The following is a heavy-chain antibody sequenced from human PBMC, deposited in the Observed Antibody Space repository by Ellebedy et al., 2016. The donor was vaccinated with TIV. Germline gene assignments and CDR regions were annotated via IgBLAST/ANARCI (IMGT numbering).Heavy chain of an antibody. V-gene: IGHV1-69*10. CDR1: GGTFSSYA. Sequence: ASVKVSCKASGGTFSSYAISWVRQAPGQGLEWMGGIIPILGIANYAQKFQGRVTITADKSTSTAYMELSSLRSEDTAVYYCARDKSITMVRGVITDYWGQGTLVTVSS. CDR2: IIPILGIA. J-gene: IGHJ4*02. CDR3: ARDKSITMVRGVITDY. D-gene: IGHD3-10*01.